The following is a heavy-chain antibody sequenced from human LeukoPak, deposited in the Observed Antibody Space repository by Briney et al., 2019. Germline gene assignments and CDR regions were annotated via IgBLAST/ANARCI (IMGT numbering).Heavy chain of an antibody. CDR2: IHITGSR. V-gene: IGHV4-61*02. Sequence: PSETLSLTCTVSGGSINSDSYYWTWLRQPAGLGLEWIGRIHITGSRKYNPSLASRVTISVDTSKNQFSLRLSSVTAADTAVYYCASGGFNWYMDVWGKGTTVTVSS. J-gene: IGHJ6*03. CDR3: ASGGFNWYMDV. D-gene: IGHD1-1*01. CDR1: GGSINSDSYY.